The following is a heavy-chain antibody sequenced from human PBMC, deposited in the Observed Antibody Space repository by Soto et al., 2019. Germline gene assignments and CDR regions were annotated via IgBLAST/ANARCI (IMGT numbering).Heavy chain of an antibody. CDR2: INAGNGNT. CDR1: GYTFTSYA. D-gene: IGHD6-13*01. J-gene: IGHJ6*03. CDR3: AREWWGIAAAGSYYYYYMDV. Sequence: ASVKVSCKASGYTFTSYAMHWVRQAPGQRLEWMGWINAGNGNTKYSQKFQGRVTITRDTSASTAYMGLSSLRSEDTAVYYCAREWWGIAAAGSYYYYYMDVWGKGTTVTVSS. V-gene: IGHV1-3*01.